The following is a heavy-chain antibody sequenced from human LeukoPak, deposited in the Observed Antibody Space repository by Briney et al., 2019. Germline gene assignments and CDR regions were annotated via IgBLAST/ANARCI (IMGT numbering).Heavy chain of an antibody. CDR1: GASISNYY. D-gene: IGHD3-3*01. CDR3: ARLFGVVTPRYYYMDV. Sequence: SETLSLTCTVSGASISNYYWTWLRQPPGKGLELLTHISSSGTPYYNPSLKSRVTISVDTSKNQFSLKLSSVTAADTALYFCARLFGVVTPRYYYMDVWGKGTTVTVSS. J-gene: IGHJ6*03. V-gene: IGHV4-59*01. CDR2: ISSSGTP.